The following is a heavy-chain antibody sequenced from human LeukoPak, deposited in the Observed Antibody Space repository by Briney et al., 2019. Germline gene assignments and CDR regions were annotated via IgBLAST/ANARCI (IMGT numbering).Heavy chain of an antibody. Sequence: GGSLRLSCAASGFTFSDYYMSWIRQAPGKGLEWVSSITYSGGNTYYADSMKGRFTISRDNSKNTLYLQMNSLRAEDTAIYYCAKNGDRGAYCTGGTCYPYFYYYMDVWGKGTTVTI. CDR3: AKNGDRGAYCTGGTCYPYFYYYMDV. V-gene: IGHV3-23*01. D-gene: IGHD2-15*01. CDR1: GFTFSDYY. J-gene: IGHJ6*03. CDR2: ITYSGGNT.